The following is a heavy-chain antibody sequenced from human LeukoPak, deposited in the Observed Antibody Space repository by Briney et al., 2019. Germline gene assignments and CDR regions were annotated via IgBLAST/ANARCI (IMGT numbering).Heavy chain of an antibody. CDR1: GYTFTSYD. Sequence: SVKVSCKASGYTFTSYDINWVRQATGQGLEWMGRMNPNSGNAGYAQKFQGRVTMTRNTSISTAYMELSSLRSEDTAVYYCARGQRRELCPMSFDYWGQGTLVTVSS. V-gene: IGHV1-8*01. CDR3: ARGQRRELCPMSFDY. CDR2: MNPNSGNA. J-gene: IGHJ4*02. D-gene: IGHD3-16*01.